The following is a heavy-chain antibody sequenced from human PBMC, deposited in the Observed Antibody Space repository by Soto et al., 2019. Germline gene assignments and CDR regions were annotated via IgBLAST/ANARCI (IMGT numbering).Heavy chain of an antibody. J-gene: IGHJ3*02. Sequence: SETLSLTCAVSGGSISSGGYSWSCIRQPPGKGLEWIGYIYHSGITYYNPSLKSRVTISVDRSKNQFSRKLSSVTAADTALYYCARGVYYYDRSNAFDIWGKGTMVTVSS. V-gene: IGHV4-30-2*01. CDR2: IYHSGIT. CDR1: GGSISSGGYS. D-gene: IGHD3-22*01. CDR3: ARGVYYYDRSNAFDI.